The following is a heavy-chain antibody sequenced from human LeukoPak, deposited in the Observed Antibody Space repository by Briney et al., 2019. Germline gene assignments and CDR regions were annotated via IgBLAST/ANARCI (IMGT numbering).Heavy chain of an antibody. D-gene: IGHD2-2*01. Sequence: ASVKVSCKVSGYTLTELSMHWVRQGPGKGLEWMGGFDPEDGETIYAQKFQGRVTMTEDTSTDTAYMELSSLRSEDTAVYYCATGVVVPAASFGEKYYYYMDVWGKGTTVTVSS. J-gene: IGHJ6*03. CDR3: ATGVVVPAASFGEKYYYYMDV. V-gene: IGHV1-24*01. CDR1: GYTLTELS. CDR2: FDPEDGET.